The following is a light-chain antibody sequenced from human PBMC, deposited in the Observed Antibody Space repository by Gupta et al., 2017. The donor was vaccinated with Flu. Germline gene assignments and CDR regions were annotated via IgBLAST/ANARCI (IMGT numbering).Light chain of an antibody. Sequence: PSTLSASVRDRITITCRASQGIGPSLAWYRQKPGEGPELLIHTASTLQAAAPSRFSGSESGTEFTLAISSLQPEDFATYFCQTFNRYPLTFGGGTKVEIK. CDR3: QTFNRYPLT. CDR2: TAS. J-gene: IGKJ4*01. CDR1: QGIGPS. V-gene: IGKV1-9*01.